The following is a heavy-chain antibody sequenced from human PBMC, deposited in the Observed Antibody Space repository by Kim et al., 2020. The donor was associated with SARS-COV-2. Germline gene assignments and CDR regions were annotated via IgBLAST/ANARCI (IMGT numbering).Heavy chain of an antibody. J-gene: IGHJ4*02. Sequence: SETLSLTCTVSGGSISSGGYYWSWIRQHPGKGLEWIGYIYYSGSTYYNPSLKSRVTISVDTSKNQFSLKLSSVTAADTAVYYCAREGGEPTTGFDYWGQGTLVTVSS. D-gene: IGHD5-12*01. V-gene: IGHV4-31*03. CDR3: AREGGEPTTGFDY. CDR1: GGSISSGGYY. CDR2: IYYSGST.